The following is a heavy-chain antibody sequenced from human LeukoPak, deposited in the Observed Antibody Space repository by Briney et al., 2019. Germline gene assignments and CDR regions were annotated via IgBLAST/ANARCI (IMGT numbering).Heavy chain of an antibody. V-gene: IGHV3-48*03. J-gene: IGHJ4*02. Sequence: PGGSLRLSCAASGFTFSTYEMNWVRQAPGKGLQWVSYISSGGSTIYYADSVKGRFTISRDNAKNSLYLQMNSLRAEDTAVYYCAAGVLRLDYWGQGTLVTVSS. D-gene: IGHD3-3*01. CDR1: GFTFSTYE. CDR2: ISSGGSTI. CDR3: AAGVLRLDY.